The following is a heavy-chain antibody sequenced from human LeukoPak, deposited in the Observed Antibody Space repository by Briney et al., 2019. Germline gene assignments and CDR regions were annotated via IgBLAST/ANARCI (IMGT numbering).Heavy chain of an antibody. CDR1: GFSLSTSGVG. J-gene: IGHJ4*02. V-gene: IGHV2-5*01. CDR3: AHSSSSSFRYYFDY. CDR2: IYWNDDE. D-gene: IGHD6-6*01. Sequence: SGPTLVNPTQTLTLTCTFSGFSLSTSGVGVGWIRQPPGKALEWLALIYWNDDERYSPSLKSRLTITKDTSKNQVVLTMTNMDPVDTGTYYCAHSSSSSFRYYFDYWGQGTLVTVSS.